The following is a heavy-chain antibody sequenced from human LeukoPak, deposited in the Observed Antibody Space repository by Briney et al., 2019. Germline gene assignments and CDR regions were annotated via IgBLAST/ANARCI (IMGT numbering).Heavy chain of an antibody. Sequence: LPTLSLTFAFSGDSVTINSADWNWVRQSPARGLEWLGSTYCRGKRYNDDAVSLKRRITINPDSSENHVSLQLSSVTPEDTAVYYCARGYVYYFDYWGQGTLVTVSS. J-gene: IGHJ4*02. D-gene: IGHD5-18*01. V-gene: IGHV6-1*01. CDR1: GDSVTINSAD. CDR3: ARGYVYYFDY. CDR2: TYCRGKRYN.